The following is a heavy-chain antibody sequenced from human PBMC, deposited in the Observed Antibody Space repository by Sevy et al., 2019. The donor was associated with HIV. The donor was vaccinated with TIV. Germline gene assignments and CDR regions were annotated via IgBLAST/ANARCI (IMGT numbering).Heavy chain of an antibody. D-gene: IGHD2-2*01. CDR3: ARGGYCSSTSCLHNWFDP. V-gene: IGHV1-69*13. Sequence: ASVTVSCKASGGTFSSYAISWVRQAPGQGLEWMGGIIPIFGTANYGQKFQGRVTITADESTSTAYMELSSLRSEDTAVYYCARGGYCSSTSCLHNWFDPWGQGTLVTVSS. J-gene: IGHJ5*02. CDR1: GGTFSSYA. CDR2: IIPIFGTA.